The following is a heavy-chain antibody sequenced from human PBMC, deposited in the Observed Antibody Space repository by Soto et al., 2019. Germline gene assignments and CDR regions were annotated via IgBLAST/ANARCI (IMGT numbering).Heavy chain of an antibody. Sequence: EVQLVESGGGLVKPGGFLRLSCAASGFTFSSYSMNWVRQAPGKGLEWVSSISSSSSYIYYADSVKGRFTISRDNAKNSLYLQMNSLRAEDTAVYYCARDVYPTAMVTYFDYWGQGTLVTVSS. CDR1: GFTFSSYS. CDR2: ISSSSSYI. V-gene: IGHV3-21*01. D-gene: IGHD5-18*01. J-gene: IGHJ4*02. CDR3: ARDVYPTAMVTYFDY.